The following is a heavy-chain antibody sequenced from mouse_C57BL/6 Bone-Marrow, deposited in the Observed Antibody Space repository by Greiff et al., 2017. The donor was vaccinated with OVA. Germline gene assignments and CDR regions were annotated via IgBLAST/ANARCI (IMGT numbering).Heavy chain of an antibody. V-gene: IGHV1-19*01. J-gene: IGHJ3*01. Sequence: EVQLQQSGPVLVKPGASVKMSCKASGYTFTDYYMNWVKQSHGKSLEWIGVINPYNGGTSYNQKFKGKATLTVDKSSSTAYMELNSLTSEDSAVYYCARRGYYDYGFACWGQGTLVTVSA. CDR3: ARRGYYDYGFAC. D-gene: IGHD2-4*01. CDR2: INPYNGGT. CDR1: GYTFTDYY.